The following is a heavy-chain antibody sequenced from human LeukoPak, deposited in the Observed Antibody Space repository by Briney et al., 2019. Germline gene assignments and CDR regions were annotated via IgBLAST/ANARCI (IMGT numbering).Heavy chain of an antibody. J-gene: IGHJ5*02. CDR1: GYTFTGYY. D-gene: IGHD2-2*01. V-gene: IGHV1-2*02. CDR3: AREGCSSTSCLGIWFDP. Sequence: ASVKVSCKASGYTFTGYYMHWVRQAPGQGLEWMGWIDPNSGGTNYAQKFQGRVTMTRDTSISTAYMELSRLRSDDTAVYYCAREGCSSTSCLGIWFDPWGQGTLVTVSS. CDR2: IDPNSGGT.